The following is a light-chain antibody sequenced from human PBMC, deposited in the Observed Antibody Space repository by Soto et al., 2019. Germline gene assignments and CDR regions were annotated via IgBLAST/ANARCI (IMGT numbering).Light chain of an antibody. CDR1: QSISSW. V-gene: IGKV1-5*03. Sequence: DIQMTQSPSTLSASVGDRVTITCRASQSISSWLAWYQQKPGKAPKVLISKASTLQSGVPSRFSGSRSATEFTLTVSSLQPDDFATYYCQQAYSFPLTFGGGTEVENK. CDR3: QQAYSFPLT. J-gene: IGKJ4*01. CDR2: KAS.